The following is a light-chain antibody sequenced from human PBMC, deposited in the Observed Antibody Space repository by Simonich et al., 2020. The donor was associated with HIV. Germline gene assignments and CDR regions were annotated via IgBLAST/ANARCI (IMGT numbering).Light chain of an antibody. CDR1: QSVLYNSNNKNY. Sequence: DIVMTQSPDSLPVSLGERATINCKSSQSVLYNSNNKNYLAWYQQKPGQPPKLLIYWASTRESGVPDRFSGSGSGTDFTLTISSLQAEDVAVYFCQQCHTHPHTFGQGTKLEIK. V-gene: IGKV4-1*01. J-gene: IGKJ2*01. CDR2: WAS. CDR3: QQCHTHPHT.